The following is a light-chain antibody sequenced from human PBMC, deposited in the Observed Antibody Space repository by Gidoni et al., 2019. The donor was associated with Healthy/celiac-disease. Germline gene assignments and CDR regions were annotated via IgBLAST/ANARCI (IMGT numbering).Light chain of an antibody. CDR1: RCISSW. J-gene: IGKJ2*01. CDR2: KAS. V-gene: IGKV1-5*03. Sequence: DIQLTQSPSTLSASVGDRVTITCRASRCISSWLAWYQQKPGKAPKLLIYKASSLESGVPARFSGSGSGTEFTLTISSLQPDDFATYYCQQYNSYSYTFGQGTKLEIK. CDR3: QQYNSYSYT.